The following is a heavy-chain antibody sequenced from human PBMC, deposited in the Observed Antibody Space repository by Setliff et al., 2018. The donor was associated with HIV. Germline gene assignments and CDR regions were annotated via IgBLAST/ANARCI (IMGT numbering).Heavy chain of an antibody. CDR2: IYGGGTT. D-gene: IGHD3-10*01. CDR3: ARELYREWDY. V-gene: IGHV3-66*02. CDR1: GFTVSSNY. J-gene: IGHJ4*02. Sequence: GGSLRLSCAASGFTVSSNYMSWVRQAPGKGLEWVSVIYGGGTTHYADSVKGRFTISRDNSKYTVYLQMNSLRVEDTAVYYCARELYREWDYWGQGTLVTVSS.